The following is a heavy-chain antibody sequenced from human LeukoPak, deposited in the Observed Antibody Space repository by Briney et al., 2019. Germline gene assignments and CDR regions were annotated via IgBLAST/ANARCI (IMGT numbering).Heavy chain of an antibody. CDR2: INHSGST. V-gene: IGHV4-38-2*02. Sequence: SETLSLTCTVSGYSISSGYYWGWIRQPPGKGLEWIGEINHSGSTNYNPSLKSRVTISVDTSKNQFSLKLSSVTAADTAVYYCARAKGRTITIFGVVIMPPDYWGQGTLVTVSS. CDR1: GYSISSGYY. D-gene: IGHD3-3*01. CDR3: ARAKGRTITIFGVVIMPPDY. J-gene: IGHJ4*02.